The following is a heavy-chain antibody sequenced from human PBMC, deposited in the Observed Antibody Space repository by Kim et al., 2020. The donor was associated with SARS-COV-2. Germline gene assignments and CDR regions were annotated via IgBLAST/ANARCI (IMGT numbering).Heavy chain of an antibody. Sequence: GGSLRLSCAASRFMFSHYGMHWVRQAPGKGLEWVALISYEGEKKYYPDSLQGRFTISRDNSKNTVYLQITGLRSEDTAVYFCVKDIAQASFGTLVRKGGFDVWGQGTTVIVSS. CDR1: RFMFSHYG. CDR2: ISYEGEKK. V-gene: IGHV3-30*18. CDR3: VKDIAQASFGTLVRKGGFDV. J-gene: IGHJ6*02. D-gene: IGHD2-8*02.